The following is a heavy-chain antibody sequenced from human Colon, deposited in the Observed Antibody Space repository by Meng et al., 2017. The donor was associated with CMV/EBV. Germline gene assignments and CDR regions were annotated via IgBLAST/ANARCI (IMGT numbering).Heavy chain of an antibody. Sequence: SGFPLNSYGMRGVRRFPGQGLEWVAVLWYDGSRKYFADSVQGRFSISRDDSKNTVYLQMNSLRAEDTAVYYCARDNDGSSHYSQFDYWGQGTLVTVSS. V-gene: IGHV3-33*01. CDR1: GFPLNSYG. D-gene: IGHD3-22*01. J-gene: IGHJ4*02. CDR2: LWYDGSRK. CDR3: ARDNDGSSHYSQFDY.